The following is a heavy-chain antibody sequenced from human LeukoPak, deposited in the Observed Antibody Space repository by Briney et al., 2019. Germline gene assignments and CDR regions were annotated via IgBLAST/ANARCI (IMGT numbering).Heavy chain of an antibody. CDR2: ISSSGSTI. Sequence: PGGSLRLSCAASGFTLSDYYMSWIRQAPGKGLEWVAYISSSGSTIYYADSVKGRFTISRDNAKNSLYLQMNSLRAEDTAVYYCARSGDMVGGVIHYYYYGMDVWGQGTTVTVSS. V-gene: IGHV3-11*01. CDR1: GFTLSDYY. D-gene: IGHD3-10*01. J-gene: IGHJ6*02. CDR3: ARSGDMVGGVIHYYYYGMDV.